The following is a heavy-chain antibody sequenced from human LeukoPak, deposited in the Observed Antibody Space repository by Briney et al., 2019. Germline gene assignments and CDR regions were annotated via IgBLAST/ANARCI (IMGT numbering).Heavy chain of an antibody. Sequence: ASVKVSCKASGYTFTSYYMHWVRQAPGQGLEWMGIINPSGGSTSYAQKFQGRVTMTRDTSTSTVYMELSSLRSGDTAVYYCARGQQLVQGRDWFDPWGQGTLVTVSS. CDR2: INPSGGST. CDR3: ARGQQLVQGRDWFDP. CDR1: GYTFTSYY. D-gene: IGHD6-13*01. J-gene: IGHJ5*02. V-gene: IGHV1-46*01.